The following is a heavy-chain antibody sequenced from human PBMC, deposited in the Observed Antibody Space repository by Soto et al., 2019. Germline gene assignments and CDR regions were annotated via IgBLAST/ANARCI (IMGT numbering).Heavy chain of an antibody. D-gene: IGHD3-22*01. J-gene: IGHJ4*02. Sequence: EVQLLESGGGLVQPGGSLRLSCAASGFTFSSYAMSWVRQSPGKGLEWVSAISGSGGSTYYADYVKGRFTISRDNSKNTLYLQMNSLRAEDTAGYYCAKEVPYYYDSSGYYPDYWGQGTLVTVSS. CDR3: AKEVPYYYDSSGYYPDY. CDR2: ISGSGGST. CDR1: GFTFSSYA. V-gene: IGHV3-23*01.